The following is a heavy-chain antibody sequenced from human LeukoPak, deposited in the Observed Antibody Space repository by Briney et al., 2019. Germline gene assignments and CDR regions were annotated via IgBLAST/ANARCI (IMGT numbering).Heavy chain of an antibody. CDR2: ISAHNGDT. V-gene: IGHV1-18*01. CDR3: ARDGELTVTRRWFDP. Sequence: GASVKVSCKASGYTFTSFGISWVRQAPGQGLEWMGWISAHNGDTNYEQKLQGRVTMTTDTSTSTAYMELRSLRSDDTAVYYCARDGELTVTRRWFDPWGQGTLVTVSS. D-gene: IGHD4-17*01. J-gene: IGHJ5*02. CDR1: GYTFTSFG.